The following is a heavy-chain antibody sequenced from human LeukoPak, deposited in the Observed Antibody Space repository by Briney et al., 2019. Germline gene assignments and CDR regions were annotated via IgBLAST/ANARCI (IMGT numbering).Heavy chain of an antibody. D-gene: IGHD3-22*01. CDR3: ARDADYYDRDAYFDY. CDR1: GFTFDDYG. Sequence: GGSLGLSCAASGFTFDDYGMSWVRQAPGKGLEWVSGINWNGGSTGYADSVKGRFTISRDNAKNSLYLQMNSLRAEDTALYYCARDADYYDRDAYFDYWGQGTLVTVSS. CDR2: INWNGGST. V-gene: IGHV3-20*04. J-gene: IGHJ4*02.